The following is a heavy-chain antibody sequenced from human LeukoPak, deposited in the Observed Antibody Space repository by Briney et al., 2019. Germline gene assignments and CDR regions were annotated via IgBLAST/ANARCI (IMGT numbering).Heavy chain of an antibody. CDR2: INSDGSTT. V-gene: IGHV3-74*01. CDR3: TKDDDSTSYYFDY. CDR1: GFTFSSYW. D-gene: IGHD2-2*01. J-gene: IGHJ4*02. Sequence: PGGSLRLSCAASGFTFSSYWMYWVRQAPGKGLVWVSRINSDGSTTSYADSVKGRFTISRDNAKNTLYLQINSLRAEDTAVYYCTKDDDSTSYYFDYWGQGTLVTVSS.